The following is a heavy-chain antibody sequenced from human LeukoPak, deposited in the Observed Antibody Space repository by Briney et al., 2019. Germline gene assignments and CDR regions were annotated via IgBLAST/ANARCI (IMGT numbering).Heavy chain of an antibody. CDR2: LYSAGAT. CDR3: ASGGLGARKYYSDPFHY. Sequence: PGGSLRLSCAVSGFIVSNNYMSWVRQAPGKGLEWVSILYSAGATYYADSVKGRFTIARDISRNTVFLQMNSLRAEDTAVYYCASGGLGARKYYSDPFHYWGQGTLVTVSS. J-gene: IGHJ4*02. CDR1: GFIVSNNY. D-gene: IGHD3-16*01. V-gene: IGHV3-53*01.